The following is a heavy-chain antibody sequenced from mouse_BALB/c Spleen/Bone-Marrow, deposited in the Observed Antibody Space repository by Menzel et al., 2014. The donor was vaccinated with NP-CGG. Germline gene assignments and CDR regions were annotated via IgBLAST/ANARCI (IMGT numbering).Heavy chain of an antibody. V-gene: IGHV1S34*01. CDR1: GYSFTGYY. CDR3: ARSRDYGTSKSAWFAY. D-gene: IGHD1-1*01. CDR2: ISCYNGAT. J-gene: IGHJ3*01. Sequence: LVKTGASVKISYKASGYSFTGYYMHWVKQSHGKSLEWIGYISCYNGATSYNQKFRGKATFTVDTSSCTAYMQFNSLTSEDSAVYYCARSRDYGTSKSAWFAYWGQGTLVTVSA.